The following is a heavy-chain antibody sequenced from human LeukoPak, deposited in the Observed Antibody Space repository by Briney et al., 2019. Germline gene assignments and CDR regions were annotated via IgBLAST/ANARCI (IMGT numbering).Heavy chain of an antibody. CDR3: ARGKWSAMAYRRYYYYGMDV. CDR2: ISAYNGNT. Sequence: RVASVKVSCKASGYTFTSYGISWVRQAPGQGLEWMGWISAYNGNTNYAQKLQGRVTMTTDTSTSTAYMELRSLRSDDTAVYYCARGKWSAMAYRRYYYYGMDVWGQGTTVTVSS. J-gene: IGHJ6*02. D-gene: IGHD5-18*01. V-gene: IGHV1-18*01. CDR1: GYTFTSYG.